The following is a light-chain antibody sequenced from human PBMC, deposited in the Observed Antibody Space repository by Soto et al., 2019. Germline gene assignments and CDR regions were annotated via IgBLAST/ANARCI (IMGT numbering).Light chain of an antibody. V-gene: IGKV1-5*01. J-gene: IGKJ1*01. Sequence: DIQMTQSPSTLPASVGDRVTITCRASQSISSWLAWYQQKPGKAPKLLIYDASSLQSGVPSRFSGSGSGTEFPLTVSSLQPDDFATYYCQQYNRYWTFGQGTKVDIK. CDR2: DAS. CDR1: QSISSW. CDR3: QQYNRYWT.